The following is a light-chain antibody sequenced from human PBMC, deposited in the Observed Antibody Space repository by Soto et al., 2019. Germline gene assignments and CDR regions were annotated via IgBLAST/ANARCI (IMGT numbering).Light chain of an antibody. Sequence: QPVLTQSPSASASLGASVKLTCTLSSGHSSYAIAWHQQQPEKGPRYLMKLNNDGSHSKGDGIPDRFSGSSSGAERYLTISSLQSEDEADYYCQTWGTGPYVVFGGGTQLTVL. V-gene: IGLV4-69*01. J-gene: IGLJ2*01. CDR1: SGHSSYA. CDR3: QTWGTGPYVV. CDR2: LNNDGSH.